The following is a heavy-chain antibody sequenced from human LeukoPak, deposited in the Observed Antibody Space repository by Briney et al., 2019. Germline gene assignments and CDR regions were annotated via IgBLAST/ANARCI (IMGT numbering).Heavy chain of an antibody. D-gene: IGHD3-10*01. J-gene: IGHJ4*02. CDR2: INTNTGNP. CDR3: ARSLTPVVLWFGELPLPFDY. Sequence: ASVKVSCKASGYSFSNYAMNWVRQAPGQGLEWMGWINTNTGNPTYAQGFTGRFVFSLDTSVSTAYLQISSLKAEDTAVYYCARSLTPVVLWFGELPLPFDYWGQGTLVTVSS. CDR1: GYSFSNYA. V-gene: IGHV7-4-1*02.